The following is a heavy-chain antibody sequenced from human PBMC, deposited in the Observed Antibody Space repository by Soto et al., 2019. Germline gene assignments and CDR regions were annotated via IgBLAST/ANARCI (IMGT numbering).Heavy chain of an antibody. CDR2: IIPILGIA. Sequence: QVQLVQSGAEVKKPGSSVKVSCKASGGTFSSYTISWVRQAPGQGLEWMGRIIPILGIANYAQKFQGRVTITADKSTSPAYMELSSLRSEDTAVYYCARAYGVPPYGMDVWGQGTTVTVSS. D-gene: IGHD4-17*01. J-gene: IGHJ6*02. V-gene: IGHV1-69*02. CDR1: GGTFSSYT. CDR3: ARAYGVPPYGMDV.